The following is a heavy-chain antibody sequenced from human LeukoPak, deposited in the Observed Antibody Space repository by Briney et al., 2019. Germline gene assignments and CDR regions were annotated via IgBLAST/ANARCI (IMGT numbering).Heavy chain of an antibody. V-gene: IGHV1-69*05. CDR2: IIPIFGTA. CDR1: GGTFSSYA. D-gene: IGHD2-21*02. J-gene: IGHJ6*03. CDR3: ARDCYSPTYYYYYMDV. Sequence: GASVKVSCKASGGTFSSYAISWVRQAPGQGLEWMGGIIPIFGTANYAQKLQGRVTMTTDTSTSTAYMELRSLRSDDTAVYYCARDCYSPTYYYYYMDVWGKGTTVTISS.